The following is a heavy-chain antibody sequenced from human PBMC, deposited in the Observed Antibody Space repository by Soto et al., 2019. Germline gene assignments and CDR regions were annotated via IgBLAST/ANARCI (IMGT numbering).Heavy chain of an antibody. CDR2: IRRSGDTT. Sequence: PGGSLRLSCAASGFTFDSYAMTWVRQAPGKGLEWVSAIRRSGDTTYYGDSVKGRFTISRDNSKNTLYLQMNSLRAEDTAVYYCAREAAGFDIWGQGTMVTVSS. CDR3: AREAAGFDI. V-gene: IGHV3-23*01. CDR1: GFTFDSYA. J-gene: IGHJ3*02.